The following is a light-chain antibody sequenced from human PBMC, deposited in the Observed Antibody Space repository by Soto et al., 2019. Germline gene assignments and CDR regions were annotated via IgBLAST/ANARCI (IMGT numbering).Light chain of an antibody. CDR1: QSVNSD. Sequence: EIMMTQSPVTLSVSPGERATLSCRASQSVNSDLAWYQQKPGQAPRLLIYGASTRATGIPASFIGNGSGTEFTLTITRLEPEDFVVYYCHQYATSPQTFGQGTKVDIK. V-gene: IGKV3-15*01. J-gene: IGKJ1*01. CDR2: GAS. CDR3: HQYATSPQT.